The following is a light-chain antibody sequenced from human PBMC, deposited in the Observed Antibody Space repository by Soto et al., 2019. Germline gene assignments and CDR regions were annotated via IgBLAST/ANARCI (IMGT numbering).Light chain of an antibody. Sequence: DIQMTQSPSTLSGSVGVRVTITCRASQTISSWLAWYQQKPRKAPKLLIYKASTLKSGVPSRFSGSGSGTEFSLTISSLQPDDFATYYCQHYNSYSEAFGQGTKVELK. V-gene: IGKV1-5*03. CDR2: KAS. J-gene: IGKJ1*01. CDR3: QHYNSYSEA. CDR1: QTISSW.